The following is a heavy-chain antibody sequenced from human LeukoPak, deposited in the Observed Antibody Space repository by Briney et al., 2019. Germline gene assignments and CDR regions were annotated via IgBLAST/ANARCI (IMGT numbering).Heavy chain of an antibody. CDR3: ARDARRCSGDVCHFGWFDP. Sequence: GASVKVSCKASGYTFTDHAVHWVRQAPGQSLEWMGWINSVNGDTGYLQKLQGRVTITRDTSASTAYIELTSLTSEDTAIYYCARDARRCSGDVCHFGWFDPWGQGTLVTVSS. J-gene: IGHJ5*02. V-gene: IGHV1-3*01. D-gene: IGHD2-15*01. CDR1: GYTFTDHA. CDR2: INSVNGDT.